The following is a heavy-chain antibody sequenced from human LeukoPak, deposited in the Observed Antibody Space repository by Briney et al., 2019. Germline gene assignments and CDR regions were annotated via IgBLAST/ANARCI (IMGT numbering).Heavy chain of an antibody. Sequence: GGSLRLSCVVSGLTFSNFGMHWVRQAPGKGLEWVGRTRNKANSYTTEYAASVKGRFTISRDDSKNSLYLQMNSLKTEDTAVYYCASYPQSLGGYWGQGTLVTVSS. D-gene: IGHD3-16*01. V-gene: IGHV3-72*01. J-gene: IGHJ4*02. CDR1: GLTFSNFG. CDR2: TRNKANSYTT. CDR3: ASYPQSLGGY.